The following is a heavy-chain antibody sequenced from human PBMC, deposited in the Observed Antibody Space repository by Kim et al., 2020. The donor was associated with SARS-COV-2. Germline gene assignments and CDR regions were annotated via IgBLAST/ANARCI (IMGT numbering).Heavy chain of an antibody. Sequence: GGSLRLSCAASGFTFGDYAMHWVRQAPGKGLEWVSGISWNSGSIGYADSVKGRFTISRDNAKNSLYLQMNSLRAEDTALYYCAKDASQWLVPLDHYFDYWGQGTLVTVSS. CDR2: ISWNSGSI. V-gene: IGHV3-9*01. D-gene: IGHD6-19*01. J-gene: IGHJ4*02. CDR1: GFTFGDYA. CDR3: AKDASQWLVPLDHYFDY.